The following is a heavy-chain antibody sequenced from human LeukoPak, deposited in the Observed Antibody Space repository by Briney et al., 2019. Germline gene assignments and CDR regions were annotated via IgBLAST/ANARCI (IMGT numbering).Heavy chain of an antibody. CDR3: TTNCFPTNCPVSY. Sequence: GGSLRLSCAASGFTFSNYWMSWVRQAPGKGLEWVANINQDGSEKYYVDSVRGRFTISRENAKNSLCLQLNSLRAEDTAVYYRTTNCFPTNCPVSYWGEGT. D-gene: IGHD2-8*01. J-gene: IGHJ1*01. CDR2: INQDGSEK. V-gene: IGHV3-7*01. CDR1: GFTFSNYW.